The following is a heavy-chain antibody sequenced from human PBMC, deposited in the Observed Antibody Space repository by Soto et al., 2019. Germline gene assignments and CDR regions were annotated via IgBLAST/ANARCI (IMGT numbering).Heavy chain of an antibody. V-gene: IGHV1-8*01. Sequence: QVQLVQSGAEVKKPGASVKVSCKASGYTFTSYDINWVRQATGQGLEWMGWMNPNSCNTGYAQKFQGRVTMTRNTSISTAYMELSSLRSEDTAVYYCARNGGVAAWDDYGDYEGYWGQGTLVTVSS. D-gene: IGHD4-17*01. CDR1: GYTFTSYD. CDR2: MNPNSCNT. J-gene: IGHJ4*02. CDR3: ARNGGVAAWDDYGDYEGY.